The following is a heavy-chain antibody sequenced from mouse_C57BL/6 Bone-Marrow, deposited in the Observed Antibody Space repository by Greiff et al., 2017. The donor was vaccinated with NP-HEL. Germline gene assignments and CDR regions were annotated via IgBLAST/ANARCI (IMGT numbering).Heavy chain of an antibody. J-gene: IGHJ3*01. D-gene: IGHD2-1*01. CDR2: ISNGGGST. CDR3: ARGGIYYGNYRFAY. Sequence: EVQLMESGGGLVQPGGSLKLSCAASGFTFSDYYMYWVRQTPEKRLEWVAYISNGGGSTYYPDPVKGRFPISRDNAKNTLYLQMSRLKSEDTAMYYCARGGIYYGNYRFAYWGQGTLDTVSA. V-gene: IGHV5-12*01. CDR1: GFTFSDYY.